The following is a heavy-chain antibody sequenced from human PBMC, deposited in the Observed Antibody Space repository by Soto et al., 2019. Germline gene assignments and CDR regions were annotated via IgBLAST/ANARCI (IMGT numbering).Heavy chain of an antibody. D-gene: IGHD3-16*01. CDR3: AKDVSPTYAIAIVVLISGMDV. CDR1: GFSFRNYG. V-gene: IGHV3-30*18. J-gene: IGHJ6*01. Sequence: QVQLVESGGGVVQPGRSLRLSCAGSGFSFRNYGMHWVRQAPGKGLEWVAVISYDGSKKYNAGSVKGRFTVSRDNSKSTLYLQMNSLIAEDTAVYYCAKDVSPTYAIAIVVLISGMDVWGQGTTVTVSS. CDR2: ISYDGSKK.